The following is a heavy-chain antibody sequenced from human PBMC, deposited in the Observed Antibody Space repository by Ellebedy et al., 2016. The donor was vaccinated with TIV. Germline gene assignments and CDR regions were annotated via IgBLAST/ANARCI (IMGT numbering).Heavy chain of an antibody. D-gene: IGHD3-10*01. CDR3: ARGGFGELGAMNAMDV. J-gene: IGHJ6*02. Sequence: ASVKVSXXTSGDTFSSYAISWVRQAPGQGLEWMGGTVPIFGTANYAQKFQGRVRITADESTSTAYMELRSLRSEDTAVYYCARGGFGELGAMNAMDVWGQGTTVSVSS. CDR1: GDTFSSYA. V-gene: IGHV1-69*13. CDR2: TVPIFGTA.